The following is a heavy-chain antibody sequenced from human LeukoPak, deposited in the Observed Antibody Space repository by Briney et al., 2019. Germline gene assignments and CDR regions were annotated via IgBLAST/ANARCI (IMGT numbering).Heavy chain of an antibody. J-gene: IGHJ6*02. V-gene: IGHV4-34*01. CDR2: INHSGST. CDR3: ARASYSNYYYGMDV. D-gene: IGHD4-11*01. Sequence: PSETLSLTCAVYGGSFSGYYWSWLRQPPGKGLEWIGEINHSGSTNYNPSLKSRVTISVDTSKNQFSLKLSSVTAADTAVYYCARASYSNYYYGMDVWGQGTTVTVSS. CDR1: GGSFSGYY.